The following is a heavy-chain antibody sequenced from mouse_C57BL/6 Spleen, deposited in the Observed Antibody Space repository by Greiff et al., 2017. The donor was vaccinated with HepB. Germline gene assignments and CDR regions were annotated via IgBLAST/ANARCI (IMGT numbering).Heavy chain of an antibody. D-gene: IGHD2-4*01. CDR3: ARGDYEYYYAMDY. J-gene: IGHJ4*01. CDR1: GYTFTSYW. V-gene: IGHV1-64*01. Sequence: VQLQQPGAELVKPGASVKLSCKASGYTFTSYWMHWVKQRPGQGLEWIGMIHPNSGSTNYNEKFKSKATLTVDKSSSTAYMQLSSLTSEDSAVYYCARGDYEYYYAMDYWGHGTSVTVSS. CDR2: IHPNSGST.